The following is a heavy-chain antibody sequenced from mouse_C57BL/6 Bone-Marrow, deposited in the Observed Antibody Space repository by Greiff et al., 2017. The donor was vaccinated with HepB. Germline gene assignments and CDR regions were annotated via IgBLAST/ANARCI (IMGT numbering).Heavy chain of an antibody. CDR2: INPNNGGT. D-gene: IGHD2-4*01. J-gene: IGHJ3*01. CDR3: ARWDYERCAY. CDR1: GYTFTDYN. V-gene: IGHV1-18*01. Sequence: EVQLQESGPELVKPGASVKIPCKASGYTFTDYNMDWVKQSHGKSLEWIGDINPNNGGTIYNQKFKGKATLTVDKSSSTAYMALRSLTSEDTAVYYCARWDYERCAYWGQGTLVTVSA.